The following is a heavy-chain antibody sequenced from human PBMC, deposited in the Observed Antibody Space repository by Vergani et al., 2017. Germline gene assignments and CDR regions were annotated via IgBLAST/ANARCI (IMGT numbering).Heavy chain of an antibody. D-gene: IGHD5-18*01. CDR3: ARGGGYSYGPPDWFDP. Sequence: QVQLQESGPGLVKPSETLSLTCTVSGGSISSYYWSWIRQPPGKGLEWIGYIYYSGSTNYNPSLKSRVTISVDTSKNQFSLTLSSVTAADTAVYYGARGGGYSYGPPDWFDPWGQGTLVTVSS. J-gene: IGHJ5*02. V-gene: IGHV4-59*01. CDR2: IYYSGST. CDR1: GGSISSYY.